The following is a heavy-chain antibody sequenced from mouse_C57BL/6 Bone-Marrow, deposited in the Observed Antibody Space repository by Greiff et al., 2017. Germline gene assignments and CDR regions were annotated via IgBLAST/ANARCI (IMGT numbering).Heavy chain of an antibody. Sequence: QVQLKQSGPELVKPGASVKISCKASGYSFPRYYIHWVKQRPGQGLEWIGWIYPGSGNTKYNEKFKGKATLTADTSSSTAYMQLSSLTSEDSAVYYCARGGVIIPDYWGQGTTLTVSS. V-gene: IGHV1-66*01. CDR3: ARGGVIIPDY. D-gene: IGHD1-1*01. J-gene: IGHJ2*01. CDR2: IYPGSGNT. CDR1: GYSFPRYY.